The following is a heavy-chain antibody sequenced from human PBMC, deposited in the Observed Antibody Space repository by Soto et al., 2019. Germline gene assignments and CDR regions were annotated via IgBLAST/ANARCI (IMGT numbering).Heavy chain of an antibody. CDR1: GGSISRSTYY. V-gene: IGHV4-39*01. CDR3: ARQVPAAIRLGWFDP. D-gene: IGHD2-2*02. Sequence: SETLSLTCTVSGGSISRSTYYWGWIRQPPGRGLEWIGSIYYSGSTYYRPSLKSRVTISVDTSKNQFSLKLSSVTAADTAVYYCARQVPAAIRLGWFDPWGQGTLVTVSS. CDR2: IYYSGST. J-gene: IGHJ5*02.